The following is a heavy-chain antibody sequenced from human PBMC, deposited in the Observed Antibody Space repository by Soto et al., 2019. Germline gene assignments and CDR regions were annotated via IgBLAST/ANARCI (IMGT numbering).Heavy chain of an antibody. V-gene: IGHV4-30-4*01. Sequence: PSETLSLTCTVSGDSISSGNKYWSWIRQAPGKGLEWIGYIFSSGTTYYNPSLKNRLTMSLDTSQNQFSLRLASVTDADSAVYYCARVPSPFDYYYAMDVWGQGTTVTVSS. D-gene: IGHD3-16*01. CDR3: ARVPSPFDYYYAMDV. CDR1: GDSISSGNKY. J-gene: IGHJ6*02. CDR2: IFSSGTT.